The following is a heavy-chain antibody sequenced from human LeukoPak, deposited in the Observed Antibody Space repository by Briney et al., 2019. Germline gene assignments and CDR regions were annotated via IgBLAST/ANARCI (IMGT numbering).Heavy chain of an antibody. CDR3: ARALGVHGMDV. V-gene: IGHV1-2*02. CDR2: INPNSGGT. D-gene: IGHD2-8*01. J-gene: IGHJ6*02. CDR1: GYTFTGYY. Sequence: ASVKLSCKASGYTFTGYYIHWVRQAPGQGLEYLGWINPNSGGTNYAQKFQGRVTMTRDTSITTAYLELSRLRSDDTAVYYCARALGVHGMDVWGQGTTVTVS.